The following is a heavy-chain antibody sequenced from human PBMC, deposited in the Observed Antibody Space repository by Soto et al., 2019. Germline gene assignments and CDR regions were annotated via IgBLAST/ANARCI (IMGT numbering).Heavy chain of an antibody. J-gene: IGHJ4*02. D-gene: IGHD6-13*01. CDR3: TRAPDGNNVDY. CDR2: IRGRPNNYAT. CDR1: GFIFSGTT. V-gene: IGHV3-73*02. Sequence: EVRLVESGGDLVHPGGSLKLSCIASGFIFSGTTIHWVRQASGEGLEWVGRIRGRPNNYATEYGASVKGRFTISRDDSKNTAYLQMNSLRTEDTAVYSCTRAPDGNNVDYWGQGTLVTVSS.